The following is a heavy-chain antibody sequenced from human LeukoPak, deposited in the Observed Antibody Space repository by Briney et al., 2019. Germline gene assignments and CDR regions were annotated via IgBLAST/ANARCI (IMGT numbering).Heavy chain of an antibody. Sequence: HSGGSLRLSCAASGFTFISYWMHWVRQAPGKGLVWVSRVCGDGSSTDYADSVKGRFTISRDNAKDTLYLQMNSLRADETGVYYCARGTMIGRFDYWGQGSLVTVSS. J-gene: IGHJ4*02. CDR1: GFTFISYW. V-gene: IGHV3-74*01. D-gene: IGHD3-22*01. CDR3: ARGTMIGRFDY. CDR2: VCGDGSST.